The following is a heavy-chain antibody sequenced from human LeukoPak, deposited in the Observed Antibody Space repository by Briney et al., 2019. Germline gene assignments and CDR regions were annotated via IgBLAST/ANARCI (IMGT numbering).Heavy chain of an antibody. D-gene: IGHD4/OR15-4a*01. V-gene: IGHV1-2*06. CDR1: GWTFTDYF. Sequence: ASVKVSCKASGWTFTDYFMHWVRQAPGQGLEWIGRINPKSGSTNYAQNFQGRVTMTTDTSITSAYMELSRLTSDDTAVYFCARLLTDFDCWGQGSLVTISS. CDR3: ARLLTDFDC. CDR2: INPKSGST. J-gene: IGHJ4*02.